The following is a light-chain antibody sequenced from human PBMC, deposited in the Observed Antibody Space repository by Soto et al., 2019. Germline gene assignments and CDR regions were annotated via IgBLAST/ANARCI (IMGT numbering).Light chain of an antibody. Sequence: EIVLTQSPGTLSLLPGERATLSCRASQSVYSNYLAWYQQKPGQAPRLLISGASSRATGIPDRFSGSGSGTDFTLTISRLEPEDFAVYYCQQYCSSPPWTFGQGTKVDIK. J-gene: IGKJ1*01. CDR1: QSVYSNY. CDR2: GAS. V-gene: IGKV3-20*01. CDR3: QQYCSSPPWT.